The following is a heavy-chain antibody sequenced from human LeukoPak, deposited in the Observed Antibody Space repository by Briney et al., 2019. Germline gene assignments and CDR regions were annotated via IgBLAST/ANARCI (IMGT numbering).Heavy chain of an antibody. CDR1: GGSISSGDYS. CDR3: ARRGPFAAAGTMHGVRNWFDP. CDR2: INHSGST. V-gene: IGHV4-30-2*01. D-gene: IGHD6-13*01. Sequence: SQTLSLTCAVSGGSISSGDYSWSWIRQPPGKGLEWIGEINHSGSTNYNPSLKSRVTISVDTSKNQFSLKLSSVTAADTAVYYCARRGPFAAAGTMHGVRNWFDPWGQGTLVTVSS. J-gene: IGHJ5*02.